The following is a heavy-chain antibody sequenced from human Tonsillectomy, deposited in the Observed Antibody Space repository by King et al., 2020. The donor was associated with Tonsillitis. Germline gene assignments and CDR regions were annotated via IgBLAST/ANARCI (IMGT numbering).Heavy chain of an antibody. CDR3: AKAQDGYGNLSDY. V-gene: IGHV3-30*18. D-gene: IGHD4-11*01. CDR1: GFTFSSYG. CDR2: ISYDGSNK. Sequence: VQLVQSGGGVVQPGRSLRLSCAASGFTFSSYGMHWVRQAPGKGLEWVAGISYDGSNKYYADSVKGRFTISRDNSKNTLYLQMNSLSAEDTAVDYCAKAQDGYGNLSDYWGQATLVTVSS. J-gene: IGHJ4*02.